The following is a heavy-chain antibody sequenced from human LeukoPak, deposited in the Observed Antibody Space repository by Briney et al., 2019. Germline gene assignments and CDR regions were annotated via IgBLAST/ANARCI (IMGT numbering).Heavy chain of an antibody. CDR1: GFTFRSYS. Sequence: GGSLRLSCAASGFTFRSYSMNWVRQAPGKGLEWVSYISSSGSTKYYADSVKSRFTISRDNAKNSLYLQMDSLRAEDTAVYYCARSSVAGRYFDYWGQGTLVTVSS. D-gene: IGHD6-19*01. CDR3: ARSSVAGRYFDY. CDR2: ISSSGSTK. J-gene: IGHJ4*02. V-gene: IGHV3-48*01.